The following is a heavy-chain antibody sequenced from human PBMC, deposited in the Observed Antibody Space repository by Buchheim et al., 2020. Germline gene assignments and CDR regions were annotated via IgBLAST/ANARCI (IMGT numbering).Heavy chain of an antibody. Sequence: QVQLVQSGAEVKKPGSSVKVSCKASGGTFSNYAINWVRQAPGQGPEWMGGIIPFFVRATYAQKFQGRVTISADKSTSTAFMELRSLRSGDTAVYYCARQVDFDNTDYYFYYWGQGTL. CDR2: IIPFFVRA. CDR1: GGTFSNYA. V-gene: IGHV1-69*06. J-gene: IGHJ4*02. CDR3: ARQVDFDNTDYYFYY. D-gene: IGHD3-22*01.